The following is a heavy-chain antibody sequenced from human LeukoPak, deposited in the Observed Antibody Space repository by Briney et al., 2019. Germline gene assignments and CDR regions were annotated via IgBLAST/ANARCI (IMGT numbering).Heavy chain of an antibody. D-gene: IGHD3-9*01. CDR3: ARDPLTLYNYYMDV. CDR1: GFTFDDYA. V-gene: IGHV3-9*01. J-gene: IGHJ6*03. Sequence: GRSLRLSCAASGFTFDDYAMHWVRQAPGKGLEWVSGISWNGGSIDYADSVKGRFTISRDNAKNSLYLQMNSLRVEDTAVYYCARDPLTLYNYYMDVWGKGTTVTVSS. CDR2: ISWNGGSI.